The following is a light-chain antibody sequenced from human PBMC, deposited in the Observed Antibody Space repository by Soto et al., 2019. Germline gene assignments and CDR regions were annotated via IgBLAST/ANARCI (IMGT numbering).Light chain of an antibody. CDR1: QSITSW. Sequence: DIQITQSPSTLSASVGARVPITCRARQSITSWLAWYPQQPGKAPHLLIYDASSWHSGVPSRFSGSGSGTEFTLTISSRLPEDYATYYCQQANSFPITFGQGTRLEIK. V-gene: IGKV1-5*01. J-gene: IGKJ5*01. CDR3: QQANSFPIT. CDR2: DAS.